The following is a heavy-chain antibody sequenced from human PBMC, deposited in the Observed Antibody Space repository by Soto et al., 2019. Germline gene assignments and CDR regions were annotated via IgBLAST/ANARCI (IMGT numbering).Heavy chain of an antibody. V-gene: IGHV3-23*01. Sequence: PGGALRLSCSASGVTLSSYAMSWVRQAPGKGLEWVSAISGSGGSTYYADSVKGRFTISRDNSKNTLYLQMNSLRAEDTAVYYCAKDGVRSLVVVPAAMNYFDYWGQGTLVTVSS. CDR3: AKDGVRSLVVVPAAMNYFDY. CDR2: ISGSGGST. J-gene: IGHJ4*02. D-gene: IGHD2-2*01. CDR1: GVTLSSYA.